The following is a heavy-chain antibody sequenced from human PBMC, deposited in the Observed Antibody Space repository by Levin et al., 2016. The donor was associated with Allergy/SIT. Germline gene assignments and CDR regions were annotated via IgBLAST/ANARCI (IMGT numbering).Heavy chain of an antibody. D-gene: IGHD6-19*01. CDR2: ISYDGSNK. V-gene: IGHV3-30*03. J-gene: IGHJ6*02. CDR3: AATDVDRSSGWYPDV. Sequence: WIRQPPGKGLEWVAVISYDGSNKYYADSVKGRFTISRDNSKNTLYLQMNSLRAEDTAVYYCAATDVDRSSGWYPDVWGQGTTVTVSS.